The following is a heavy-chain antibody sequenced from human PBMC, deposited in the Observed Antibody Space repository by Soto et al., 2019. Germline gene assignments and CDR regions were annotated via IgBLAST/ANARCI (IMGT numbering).Heavy chain of an antibody. CDR2: ISQSGFT. Sequence: SETLYLTCTVSGGSLRGYYWTWSRKSQGKGLEWTGEISQSGFTNYTPYFESRVNMSVATSKSQFSLHLTSVTAADTAVEECVMGLFPRGRLVYVAPWGQGPAVT. V-gene: IGHV4-34*01. D-gene: IGHD6-6*01. CDR1: GGSLRGYY. CDR3: VMGLFPRGRLVYVAP. J-gene: IGHJ5*02.